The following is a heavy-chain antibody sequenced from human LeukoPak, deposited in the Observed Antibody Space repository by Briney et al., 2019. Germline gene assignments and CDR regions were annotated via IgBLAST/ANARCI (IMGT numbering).Heavy chain of an antibody. V-gene: IGHV4-34*01. Sequence: SETLSLTCAVYGGSFSGYYWSWIRQSPGKGLEWIGEINHGGSASYNPALKSRVTLSVDTSKNQFSLKLSSVTAADTAVYYCARGYGSGSYYNGRLYYYMDVWGKGTTVTISS. J-gene: IGHJ6*03. CDR1: GGSFSGYY. CDR3: ARGYGSGSYYNGRLYYYMDV. D-gene: IGHD3-10*01. CDR2: INHGGSA.